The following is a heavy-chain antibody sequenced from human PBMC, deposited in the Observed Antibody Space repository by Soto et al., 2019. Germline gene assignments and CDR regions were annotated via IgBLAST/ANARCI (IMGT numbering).Heavy chain of an antibody. D-gene: IGHD2-21*02. V-gene: IGHV3-30-3*01. Sequence: QVQLVESGGGVVQPGRSLRLSCSASGFTFSDYAINWVRQDPGKGLEWVASISGDGINKYIADSVKGRFITSRDNSKKTVLLVMSSLGPEDTAVYYFARRLTPSVTAMGYWNQGNLGTVAS. CDR2: ISGDGINK. CDR1: GFTFSDYA. J-gene: IGHJ4*02. CDR3: ARRLTPSVTAMGY.